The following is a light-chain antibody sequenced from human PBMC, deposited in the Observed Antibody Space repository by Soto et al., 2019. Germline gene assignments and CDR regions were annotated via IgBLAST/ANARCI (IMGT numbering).Light chain of an antibody. J-gene: IGKJ1*01. CDR1: QSISNW. V-gene: IGKV1-5*03. CDR3: QHYNSYSEE. Sequence: IQMTHSPSTLSASVGDRVPITCRASQSISNWLAWYQQKPGKAPKLLIYKASTLKSGVPSRFSGSGSGTEFTLTISSLQPDDFATYYCQHYNSYSEEFGQGTKVDIK. CDR2: KAS.